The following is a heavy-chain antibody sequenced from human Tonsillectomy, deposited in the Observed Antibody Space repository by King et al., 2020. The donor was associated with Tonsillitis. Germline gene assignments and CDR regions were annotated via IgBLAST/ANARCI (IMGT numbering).Heavy chain of an antibody. J-gene: IGHJ4*02. D-gene: IGHD6-19*01. V-gene: IGHV3-33*05. CDR1: GFAFRSYG. CDR2: ISYDANRQ. CDR3: ARERLYSSDWGIDY. Sequence: VQLVESGGGVVQPGRSLRLSCASSGFAFRSYGMHWVRQAPGKGLEWVAVISYDANRQNYADSVKGRFTISRDNSKKTLYLQMNSLRAEDTAVYYCARERLYSSDWGIDYWGQGSLVTVSS.